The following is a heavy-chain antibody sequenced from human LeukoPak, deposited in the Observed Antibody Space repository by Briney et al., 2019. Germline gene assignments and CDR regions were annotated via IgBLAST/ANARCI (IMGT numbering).Heavy chain of an antibody. V-gene: IGHV3-48*02. CDR1: GFTFSDYS. J-gene: IGHJ4*02. Sequence: GGSLRLSCTASGFTFSDYSMNWFRRAPGKGLDWVSYITSSGNSIYYADSVKGRFTISRDNAKNSLYLQMNSLRDDDTAVYYCARDYKYAFDYWGQGTLVAVSS. CDR2: ITSSGNSI. D-gene: IGHD2-8*01. CDR3: ARDYKYAFDY.